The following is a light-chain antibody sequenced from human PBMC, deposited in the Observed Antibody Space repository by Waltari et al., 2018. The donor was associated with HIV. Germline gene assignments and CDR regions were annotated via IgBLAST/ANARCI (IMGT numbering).Light chain of an antibody. CDR1: QSISSN. J-gene: IGKJ1*01. V-gene: IGKV3-15*01. CDR3: QQYNDWLSWT. CDR2: DAS. Sequence: EIVMTRSPATLSVSPGQRATVSCWASQSISSNLAWYQQRPGQAPRLLVYDASTRVAGIPARFSASGFATEFTLTISSLQSEDFAVYYCQQYNDWLSWTFGQGTKVEMK.